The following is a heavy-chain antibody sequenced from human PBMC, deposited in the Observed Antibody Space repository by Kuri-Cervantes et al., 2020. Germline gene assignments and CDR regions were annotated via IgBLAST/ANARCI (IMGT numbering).Heavy chain of an antibody. CDR3: ARDGGWLPPFIKAYYYYMDV. V-gene: IGHV1-69*06. Sequence: SVKVSCKASGCTFSSYAISWVRQAPGQGLAWMGGIIPIFGTANYAQKFQGRVTITADKSTSTAYMELSSLRSEDTAVYYCARDGGWLPPFIKAYYYYMDVWGKGTTVTVSS. CDR2: IIPIFGTA. CDR1: GCTFSSYA. J-gene: IGHJ6*03. D-gene: IGHD5-12*01.